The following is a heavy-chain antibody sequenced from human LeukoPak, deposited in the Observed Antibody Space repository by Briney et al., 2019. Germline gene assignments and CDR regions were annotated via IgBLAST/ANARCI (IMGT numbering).Heavy chain of an antibody. J-gene: IGHJ4*02. D-gene: IGHD6-6*01. CDR1: GFTFSTYW. V-gene: IGHV3-7*04. Sequence: GGSLRLSCAASGFTFSTYWMSWVRQAPGKGLEWVANIKQDGSEKYYVDSVKGPFTISRDNAKNSLYLQMNSLRAEDTAVYYCARDWEYSSSSVYWGQGTLVTVSS. CDR2: IKQDGSEK. CDR3: ARDWEYSSSSVY.